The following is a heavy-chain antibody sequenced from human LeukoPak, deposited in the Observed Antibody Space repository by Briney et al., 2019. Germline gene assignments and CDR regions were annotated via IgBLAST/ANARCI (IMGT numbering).Heavy chain of an antibody. CDR2: INHSGST. J-gene: IGHJ4*02. Sequence: PSETLSLTCTVSGGSISSYYWSWIRQPPGKGLEWIGEINHSGSTNYNPSLKSRVTISVDTSKNQFSLKLSSVTAADTAVYYCAAMVRGARRSLDYWGQGTLVTVSS. V-gene: IGHV4-34*01. CDR3: AAMVRGARRSLDY. D-gene: IGHD3-10*01. CDR1: GGSISSYY.